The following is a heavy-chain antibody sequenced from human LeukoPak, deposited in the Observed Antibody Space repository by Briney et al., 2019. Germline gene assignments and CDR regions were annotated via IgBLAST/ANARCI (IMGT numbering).Heavy chain of an antibody. D-gene: IGHD2-15*01. CDR3: ARGPRGVVVVAARYYGMDV. J-gene: IGHJ6*02. CDR2: INHSGST. V-gene: IGHV4-34*01. Sequence: KPSETLSLTCAVYGGSSSGYYWSWIRQPPGKGLEWIGEINHSGSTNYNPSLKSRVTISVDTSKNQFSLKLSSVTAADTAVYYCARGPRGVVVVAARYYGMDVWGQGTTVTVSS. CDR1: GGSSSGYY.